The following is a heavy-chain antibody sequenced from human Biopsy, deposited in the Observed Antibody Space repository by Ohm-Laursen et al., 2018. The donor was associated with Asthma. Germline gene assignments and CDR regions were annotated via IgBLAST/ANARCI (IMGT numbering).Heavy chain of an antibody. J-gene: IGHJ5*02. CDR1: PGSTNDYY. CDR2: VHSSGST. Sequence: SDTLSLTWTVSPGSTNDYYWNWIRQFPGKGLEWIGYVHSSGSTRFNPSLKSRVTVSVDTSVDQVSLKLSSVSAADTAIYYCARATSTWSQSGPHFFDHWGPGTLVTVSS. D-gene: IGHD6-13*01. V-gene: IGHV4-59*07. CDR3: ARATSTWSQSGPHFFDH.